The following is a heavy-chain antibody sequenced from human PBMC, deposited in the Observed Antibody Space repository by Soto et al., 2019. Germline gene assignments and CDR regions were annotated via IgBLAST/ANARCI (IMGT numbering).Heavy chain of an antibody. V-gene: IGHV1-69*13. Sequence: GASVKVSCKASGGTFSGYAISWVRQAPGQGLEWMGGIIPIFGTANYAQKFQGRVTITADESTSTAYMELSSLRSEDTAVYYCARDHPRDSSGYYPEGNWFDPWGQGTLVTVSS. CDR2: IIPIFGTA. CDR3: ARDHPRDSSGYYPEGNWFDP. D-gene: IGHD3-22*01. J-gene: IGHJ5*02. CDR1: GGTFSGYA.